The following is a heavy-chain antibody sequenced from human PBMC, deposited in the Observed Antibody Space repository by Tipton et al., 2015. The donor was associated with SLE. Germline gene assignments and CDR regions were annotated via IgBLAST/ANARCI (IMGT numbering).Heavy chain of an antibody. D-gene: IGHD2-15*01. J-gene: IGHJ4*02. V-gene: IGHV1-69*06. CDR2: IIPIFGTT. Sequence: QSGAEVKKPGSSVKVSCKASGGTFSSYAISWVRQAPGQGLEWMGAIIPIFGTTSYAQKFQDRIRFTADKSTSSADMELSSLRSDDTALYYCAREALGLGYCSGGECLYYFDHWGQGTLVSVSS. CDR1: GGTFSSYA. CDR3: AREALGLGYCSGGECLYYFDH.